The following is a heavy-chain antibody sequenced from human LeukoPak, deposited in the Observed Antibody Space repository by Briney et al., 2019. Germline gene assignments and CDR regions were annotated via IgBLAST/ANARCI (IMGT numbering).Heavy chain of an antibody. Sequence: GGSLRLSCATSGFTFSLYATHWVRQAPGKGLEWVALIWYDGSNKYYADSVKGRLTISRDNSKNTLYLQMNSLRAEDTAVYYCAREGPRGNSQFDYWGQGTLVTVSS. V-gene: IGHV3-33*01. J-gene: IGHJ4*02. CDR1: GFTFSLYA. D-gene: IGHD2/OR15-2a*01. CDR3: AREGPRGNSQFDY. CDR2: IWYDGSNK.